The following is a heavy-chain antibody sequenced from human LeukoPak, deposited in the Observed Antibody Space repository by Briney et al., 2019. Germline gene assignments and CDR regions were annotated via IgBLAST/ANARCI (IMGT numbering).Heavy chain of an antibody. CDR1: GFTVSSNY. V-gene: IGHV3-66*01. D-gene: IGHD2-2*01. J-gene: IGHJ4*02. CDR2: IYSGGST. Sequence: GGSLRLSCAASGFTVSSNYMSWVRQAPGKGLEWVSVIYSGGSTYYAGSVKGRFTISRDNSKNTLYLQMNSLRAEDTAVYYCARGYCSSTSCSSFDYWGQGTLVTVSS. CDR3: ARGYCSSTSCSSFDY.